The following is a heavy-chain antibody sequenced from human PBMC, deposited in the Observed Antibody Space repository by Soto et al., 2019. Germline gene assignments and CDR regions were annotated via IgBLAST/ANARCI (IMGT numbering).Heavy chain of an antibody. V-gene: IGHV3-66*01. CDR1: GFTVSSKY. D-gene: IGHD2-15*01. CDR3: AWDYIRCSGGSCYWVPRDV. J-gene: IGHJ6*04. Sequence: EVQLVESGGGLVQPGGSLRLSCAASGFTVSSKYMSWVRQAPGKGLEWVSLIQIGGNTYYADSVKGRFTISRDISKNMLHLHMDSLRAEDKAVSYCAWDYIRCSGGSCYWVPRDVWGKGTAVTVSS. CDR2: IQIGGNT.